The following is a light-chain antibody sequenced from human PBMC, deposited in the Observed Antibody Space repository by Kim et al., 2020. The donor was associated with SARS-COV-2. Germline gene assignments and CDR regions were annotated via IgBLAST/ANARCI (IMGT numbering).Light chain of an antibody. CDR2: GAS. V-gene: IGKV3-20*01. CDR3: QQYGSSPQT. Sequence: EIVLTQSPGTLSLSPGERATLSCRASQSVSSSYLAWYQQKPGQAPRLLIYGASSRATGIPDRFSGSGSGTDFTLTISRLEPEDFAVYYCQQYGSSPQTVGGGTKLEI. J-gene: IGKJ4*01. CDR1: QSVSSSY.